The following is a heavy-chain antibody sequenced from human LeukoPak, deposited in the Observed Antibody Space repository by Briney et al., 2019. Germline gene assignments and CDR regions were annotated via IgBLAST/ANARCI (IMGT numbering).Heavy chain of an antibody. CDR3: SRGPRRVLRFLEWSTETYYYYGMDV. CDR2: INHGGGT. V-gene: IGHV4-34*01. D-gene: IGHD3-3*01. CDR1: GGSFSGYY. Sequence: SETLSLTCAVYGGSFSGYYWSWIPQPPGKGLEWIGVINHGGGTNCNPSLTSGVTISLDTSKNTFSLKLSAVTAADTAVYYCSRGPRRVLRFLEWSTETYYYYGMDVWGQGTTVTVSS. J-gene: IGHJ6*02.